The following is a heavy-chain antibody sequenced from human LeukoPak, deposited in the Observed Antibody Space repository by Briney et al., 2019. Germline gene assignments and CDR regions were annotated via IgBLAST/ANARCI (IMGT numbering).Heavy chain of an antibody. D-gene: IGHD3-10*02. V-gene: IGHV1-69*05. CDR2: IIPIFGKA. CDR3: ARLCVRGLCNVGYDY. CDR1: GGTFSRYA. Sequence: GASVKVSCKASGGTFSRYAISWVRQAPGQGLEWMGGIIPIFGKANYAQKFQGRVTITTDESTSTAYMELSSLRSEDTAVYHCARLCVRGLCNVGYDYWGQGTLVTVSS. J-gene: IGHJ4*02.